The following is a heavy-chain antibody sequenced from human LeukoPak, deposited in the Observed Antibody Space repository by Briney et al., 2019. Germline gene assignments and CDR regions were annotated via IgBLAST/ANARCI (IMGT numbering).Heavy chain of an antibody. CDR3: AKGGYSSGWRNYFDY. J-gene: IGHJ4*02. Sequence: PGGSLRLSCAASGFTLSSYAMSWVRQAPGKGLEWVSTISGSGTGTYYADSVKGRFTISRDNSLQMNSLRADDTAVYYCAKGGYSSGWRNYFDYWGQGTLVTVSS. CDR2: ISGSGTGT. V-gene: IGHV3-23*01. CDR1: GFTLSSYA. D-gene: IGHD6-19*01.